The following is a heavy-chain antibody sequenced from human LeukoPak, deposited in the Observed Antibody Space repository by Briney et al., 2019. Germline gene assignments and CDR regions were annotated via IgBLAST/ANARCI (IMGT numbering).Heavy chain of an antibody. V-gene: IGHV4-34*04. J-gene: IGHJ4*02. Sequence: SRATISLDTSKNHFSLKLSSVTAADTAVYYCARGVGYCSGGSCRFDYWGQGTLVTVSS. CDR3: ARGVGYCSGGSCRFDY. D-gene: IGHD2-15*01.